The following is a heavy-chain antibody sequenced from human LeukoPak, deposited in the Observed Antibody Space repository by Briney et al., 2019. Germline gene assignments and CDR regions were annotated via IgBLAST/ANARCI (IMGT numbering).Heavy chain of an antibody. CDR2: ISAYNGNT. V-gene: IGHV1-18*01. CDR1: GYTFISYG. Sequence: ASVKVSCKAPGYTFISYGISWVRQAPGQGLEWMGWISAYNGNTNYAQRLQGRATMTTDTSTSTAYMELRSLRSDDTAVYYCAKNKTIDGMDVWGQGTTVTVSS. J-gene: IGHJ6*02. D-gene: IGHD1-7*01. CDR3: AKNKTIDGMDV.